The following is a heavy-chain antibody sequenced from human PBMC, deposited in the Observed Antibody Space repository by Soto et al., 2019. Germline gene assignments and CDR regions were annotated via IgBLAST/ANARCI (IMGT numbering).Heavy chain of an antibody. D-gene: IGHD3-9*01. V-gene: IGHV3-21*01. CDR3: ARARGYYDILTGYYDRGAFDI. CDR2: ISSSSSYI. Sequence: GGSLRLSCAASGFTFSSYSMNWVRQAPGKGLEWVSSISSSSSYIYYADSVKGRFTISRDNAKNSLYLQMNSLRAEDTAVYYCARARGYYDILTGYYDRGAFDIWGQGTMVTVSS. CDR1: GFTFSSYS. J-gene: IGHJ3*02.